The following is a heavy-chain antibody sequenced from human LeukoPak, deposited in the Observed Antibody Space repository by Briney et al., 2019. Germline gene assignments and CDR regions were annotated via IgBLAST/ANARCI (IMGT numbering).Heavy chain of an antibody. CDR1: RVSISGSIRSYY. CDR2: ISSSGSV. Sequence: PSETLSLTCTVSRVSISGSIRSYYWSWLRQPPGRGLVWIGYISSSGSVNDNPSLRSRVTISVDTSKNQFFLNLSSVSAADTAVYYCARIRLGYSGAYYFDYWGQGTLVTVSP. CDR3: ARIRLGYSGAYYFDY. D-gene: IGHD5-12*01. J-gene: IGHJ4*02. V-gene: IGHV4-4*09.